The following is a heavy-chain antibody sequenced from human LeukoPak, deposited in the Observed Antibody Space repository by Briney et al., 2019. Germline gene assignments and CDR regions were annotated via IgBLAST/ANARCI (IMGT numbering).Heavy chain of an antibody. CDR1: GYTFTSYG. CDR3: ARDPSKSSSWNRRDY. CDR2: ISAYNGNT. Sequence: GASVKVSCKASGYTFTSYGISWVRQAPGQGLEWMGWISAYNGNTNYAQKLQGRVTMTTDTSTSTAYMELRSLRSDDTAVYYCARDPSKSSSWNRRDYWGQGTLVTVSS. V-gene: IGHV1-18*01. D-gene: IGHD6-13*01. J-gene: IGHJ4*02.